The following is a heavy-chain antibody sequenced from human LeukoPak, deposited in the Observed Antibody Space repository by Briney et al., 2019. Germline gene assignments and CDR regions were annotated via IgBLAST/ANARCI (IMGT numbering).Heavy chain of an antibody. D-gene: IGHD1-26*01. V-gene: IGHV4-4*02. CDR3: ARVGLGIVGVTRAFDI. CDR1: GGSISSSNW. Sequence: SGTLSLTCAVSGGSISSSNWWSWVRPPPGKGLEWIGEIYHSGSTNYNPSLKSRVTISVDKSKNQFSLKLSSVTAADTAVYYCARVGLGIVGVTRAFDIWGQGTMVTVSS. J-gene: IGHJ3*02. CDR2: IYHSGST.